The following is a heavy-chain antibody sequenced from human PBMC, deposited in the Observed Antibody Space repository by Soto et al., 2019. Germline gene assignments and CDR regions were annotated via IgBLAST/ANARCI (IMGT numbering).Heavy chain of an antibody. V-gene: IGHV1-18*01. Sequence: QVQLVQSGAEVKKPGASVKVSCKASGYTFTSYGISWVRQAPGQGLEWMGWISAYNGNTNYAQKLQGRVTMTTDTAKSTAYMELRSLRSDDTAVYYCARGRRVVVVAATLDPYDYWGQGTLVTVSS. J-gene: IGHJ4*02. CDR3: ARGRRVVVVAATLDPYDY. D-gene: IGHD2-15*01. CDR1: GYTFTSYG. CDR2: ISAYNGNT.